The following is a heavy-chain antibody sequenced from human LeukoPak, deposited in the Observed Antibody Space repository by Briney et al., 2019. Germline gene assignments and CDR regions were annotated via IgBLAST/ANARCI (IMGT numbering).Heavy chain of an antibody. CDR1: GSSISSYY. V-gene: IGHV4-59*08. Sequence: SETLSLTCTVSGSSISSYYWSWIRQPPGKGLEWIGYIYYSGSTNYNPSLKSRVTISVDTSKNQFSLKLSSVTAADTAVYYCASLYSSGWYRSDYWGQGTLVTVSS. J-gene: IGHJ4*02. CDR2: IYYSGST. D-gene: IGHD6-19*01. CDR3: ASLYSSGWYRSDY.